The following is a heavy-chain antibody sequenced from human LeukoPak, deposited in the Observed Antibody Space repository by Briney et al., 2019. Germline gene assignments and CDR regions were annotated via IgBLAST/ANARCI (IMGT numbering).Heavy chain of an antibody. V-gene: IGHV3-30*18. CDR3: AKGGHGIAALVY. D-gene: IGHD6-6*01. CDR2: ISYDGSNK. J-gene: IGHJ4*02. CDR1: GFTFSSYE. Sequence: GGSLRLSCAASGFTFSSYEMNWIRQAPGKGLEWVAVISYDGSNKYYADSVKGRFTISRDNSKNTLYLQMNGLRAEDTAVYYCAKGGHGIAALVYWGQGTLVTVSS.